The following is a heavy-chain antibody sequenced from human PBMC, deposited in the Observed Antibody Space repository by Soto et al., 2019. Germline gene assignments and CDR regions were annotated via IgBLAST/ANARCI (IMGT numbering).Heavy chain of an antibody. V-gene: IGHV4-59*08. CDR3: VRQGIGNLHGLVDV. J-gene: IGHJ6*02. D-gene: IGHD3-10*01. CDR2: VYYDGGS. Sequence: QVQLQESGPGLVKPSETLSLTCTVSGGSIDGRNCAWIRQPPGKGLDWLGYVYYDGGSSYNPSVKSRLTLSRDTSKSQFSLQLRSVTAADTAVYYCVRQGIGNLHGLVDVWGRGTTVTVSS. CDR1: GGSIDGRN.